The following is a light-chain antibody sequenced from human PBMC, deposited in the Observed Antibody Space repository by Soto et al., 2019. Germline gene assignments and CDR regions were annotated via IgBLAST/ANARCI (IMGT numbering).Light chain of an antibody. CDR3: QSCDSSLSGPNWV. CDR1: TPNVGAHCG. V-gene: IGLV1-40*01. CDR2: DDS. Sequence: QSVLTQPPSVSGAPGQRVTISCTGSTPNVGAHCGVHWCQQLPGTAPKLLIYDDSHRPSGVPDRFSGSKSGTSASLAITGLQAEDEADYYCQSCDSSLSGPNWVFGGGTKLTVL. J-gene: IGLJ3*02.